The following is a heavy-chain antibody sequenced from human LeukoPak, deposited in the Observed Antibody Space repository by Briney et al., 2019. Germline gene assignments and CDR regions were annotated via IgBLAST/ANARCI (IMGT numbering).Heavy chain of an antibody. J-gene: IGHJ4*02. CDR2: ISSSSSYI. CDR3: ARDDSDTAMVLLNY. V-gene: IGHV3-21*01. D-gene: IGHD5-18*01. Sequence: GGSLRLSCAASGFTFSSYSMNWVRQGPGKGLEWVSSISSSSSYIYYADSVKGRFTISRDNAKNSLYLQMNSLRAEDTAVYYCARDDSDTAMVLLNYWGQGTLVTVSS. CDR1: GFTFSSYS.